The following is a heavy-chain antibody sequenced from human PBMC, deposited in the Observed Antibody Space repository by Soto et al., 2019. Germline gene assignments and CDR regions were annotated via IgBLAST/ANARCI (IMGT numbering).Heavy chain of an antibody. CDR1: GGTFSSYA. J-gene: IGHJ6*02. D-gene: IGHD6-13*01. CDR2: IIPIFGTA. CDR3: ARDRGIAAAGYYYYGMDV. V-gene: IGHV1-69*01. Sequence: VQLVQSGAEVKQPGSSVKVSCKASGGTFSSYAISWVRQAPGQGLEWMGGIIPIFGTANYAQKFQGRVTITADESTSTAYMELSSLRSEDTAVYYCARDRGIAAAGYYYYGMDVWGQGTTVTVSS.